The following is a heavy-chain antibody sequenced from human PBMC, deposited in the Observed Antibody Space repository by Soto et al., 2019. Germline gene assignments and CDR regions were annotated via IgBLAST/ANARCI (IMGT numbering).Heavy chain of an antibody. CDR3: ARDVYYYDSSGYRSYYFDY. D-gene: IGHD3-22*01. J-gene: IGHJ4*02. Sequence: QVQLVQSGAEVKKPGSSVKVSCKASGGTFSCYGISWVRQAPGQGLEWMGGIIPMFGTANYAQQFQGRVTITADESTSTAYMELSGLRSEDTAVYYCARDVYYYDSSGYRSYYFDYWGQGTLVTVSS. V-gene: IGHV1-69*01. CDR1: GGTFSCYG. CDR2: IIPMFGTA.